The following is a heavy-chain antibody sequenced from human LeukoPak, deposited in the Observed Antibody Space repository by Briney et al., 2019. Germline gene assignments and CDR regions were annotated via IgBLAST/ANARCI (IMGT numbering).Heavy chain of an antibody. J-gene: IGHJ4*02. V-gene: IGHV3-23*01. Sequence: GGTLRLSCAASGFTFSNHGMNWVRQAPGKGLEWLSGVSPPGGGTYYADSVKGRFTISRDDSKNTLSLQMNSLRVEDTATYYCARDLAWGAFDYWGQGTLVTVSS. D-gene: IGHD7-27*01. CDR1: GFTFSNHG. CDR2: VSPPGGGT. CDR3: ARDLAWGAFDY.